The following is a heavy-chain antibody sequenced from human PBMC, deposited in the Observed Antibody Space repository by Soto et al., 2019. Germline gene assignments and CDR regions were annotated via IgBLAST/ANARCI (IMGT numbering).Heavy chain of an antibody. CDR2: IWYDGSNK. D-gene: IGHD3-3*01. Sequence: PGGSLRLSCAASGFTFSSYGMHWVRQAPGKGLEWVAVIWYDGSNKYYADSVKGRFTISRDNAKNTLYLQMNSLRAEDTAVYYCAREAAPNYDFWSGSHFGYWGQGTLVTVSS. J-gene: IGHJ4*02. V-gene: IGHV3-33*01. CDR3: AREAAPNYDFWSGSHFGY. CDR1: GFTFSSYG.